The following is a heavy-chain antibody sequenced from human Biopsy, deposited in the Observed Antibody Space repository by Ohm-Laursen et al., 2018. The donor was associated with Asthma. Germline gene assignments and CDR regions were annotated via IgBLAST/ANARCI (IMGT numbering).Heavy chain of an antibody. Sequence: TLSLTCAVSGGSISSGDYSWSWIRQPPGKGLEWIGFISPSGNTYYSPSLKSRLTISVDSSKNQFSLRLSSVTAADTAMYYCARDYGDYVWRAFDIWGQGTMVTVSS. D-gene: IGHD4-17*01. CDR1: GGSISSGDYS. V-gene: IGHV4-30-2*01. J-gene: IGHJ3*02. CDR3: ARDYGDYVWRAFDI. CDR2: ISPSGNT.